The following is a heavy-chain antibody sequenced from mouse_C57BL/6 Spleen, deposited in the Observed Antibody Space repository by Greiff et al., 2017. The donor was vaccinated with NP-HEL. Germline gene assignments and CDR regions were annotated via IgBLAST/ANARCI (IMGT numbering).Heavy chain of an antibody. J-gene: IGHJ4*01. CDR3: ARRGRLSYALDY. V-gene: IGHV1-47*01. CDR1: GYTFTTYP. Sequence: VQLVESGAELVKPGASVKMSCKASGYTFTTYPIEWMKQNHGKSLEWIGNFHPYNDDTKYNEKFKGKATLTVEESSSTVYLELSRLTSDDSAVYYCARRGRLSYALDYWGQGTSVTVAS. CDR2: FHPYNDDT.